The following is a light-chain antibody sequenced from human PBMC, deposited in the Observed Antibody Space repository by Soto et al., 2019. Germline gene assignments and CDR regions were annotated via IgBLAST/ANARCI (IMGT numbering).Light chain of an antibody. V-gene: IGLV2-14*03. J-gene: IGLJ2*01. CDR3: ASFTHKNTEL. CDR1: SSDVGGYDS. CDR2: DVS. Sequence: QSVLTQPASVSGSPGQSITISCTGTSSDVGGYDSVSWYQEQPGKAPKLMIYDVSNRPSGVSNRFSGSKSGNTATLTISGIQAEDEADYYCASFTHKNTELFGGGTKLTVL.